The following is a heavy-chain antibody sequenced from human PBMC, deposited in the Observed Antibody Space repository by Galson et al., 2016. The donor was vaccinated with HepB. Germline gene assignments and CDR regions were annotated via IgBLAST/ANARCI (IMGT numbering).Heavy chain of an antibody. CDR2: IGGSGRGT. CDR1: GFTFSDYA. Sequence: SLRLSCAASGFTFSDYAMSWLRQAPGKGLEWVSGIGGSGRGTHYADSVKGRFTISRDNSKNTLFLRMNSLRAEDTATYYCAKDQLIVIVPAAGNWFDPWGQGTLVTVSS. J-gene: IGHJ5*02. D-gene: IGHD2-2*01. V-gene: IGHV3-23*01. CDR3: AKDQLIVIVPAAGNWFDP.